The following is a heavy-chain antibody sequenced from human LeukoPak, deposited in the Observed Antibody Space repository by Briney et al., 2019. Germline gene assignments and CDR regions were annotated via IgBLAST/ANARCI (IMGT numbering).Heavy chain of an antibody. CDR2: ISGSGSST. J-gene: IGHJ4*02. Sequence: GGSLRLSCAGSGFNFGIYSMDWVRQAPGKGLEWVSPISGSGSSTYYADSVKGRFTISRDNSKNTLYLQMNSLRAEDTAVYYCAKGVAVASPYYFDYWGQGTLVTVSS. CDR3: AKGVAVASPYYFDY. D-gene: IGHD6-19*01. CDR1: GFNFGIYS. V-gene: IGHV3-23*01.